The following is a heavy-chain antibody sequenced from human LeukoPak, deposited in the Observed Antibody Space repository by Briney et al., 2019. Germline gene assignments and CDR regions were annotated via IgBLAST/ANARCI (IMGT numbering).Heavy chain of an antibody. V-gene: IGHV3-15*01. CDR3: TTAPTRTWLPYFGY. CDR2: ITASGTE. J-gene: IGHJ4*02. CDR1: GFTFSSYA. Sequence: PGGSLRLSCAASGFTFSSYAMSWVRQAPGKGLEWVARITASGTENYAAPVKARFTASRDDSKTTVYLQMKSLTTDDTAVYYCTTAPTRTWLPYFGYWGQGTVVTASS. D-gene: IGHD5-24*01.